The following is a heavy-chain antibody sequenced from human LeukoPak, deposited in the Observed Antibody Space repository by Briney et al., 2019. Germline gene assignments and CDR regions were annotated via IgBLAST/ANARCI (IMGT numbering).Heavy chain of an antibody. CDR3: ARDLYYYDSSGDLFDY. CDR2: ISAYNGNT. CDR1: GYTFTSYG. Sequence: GASVKVSCKASGYTFTSYGISWVRQAPGQELEWMGWISAYNGNTNYAQKLQGRVTMTTDTSTSTAYMELRSLRSDDTAVYSCARDLYYYDSSGDLFDYWGQGTLVTVSS. J-gene: IGHJ4*02. D-gene: IGHD3-22*01. V-gene: IGHV1-18*01.